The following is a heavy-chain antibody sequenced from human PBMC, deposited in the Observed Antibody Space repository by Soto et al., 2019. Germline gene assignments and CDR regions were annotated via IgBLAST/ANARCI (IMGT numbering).Heavy chain of an antibody. CDR1: GGSINTVNYY. J-gene: IGHJ4*02. D-gene: IGHD7-27*01. CDR2: IYNGGTT. Sequence: QVQLQESGPGLVKPSQTLSHTCTVSGGSINTVNYYWRWIRQSPDKGLEWIGHIYNGGTTYNDPSLTSRVTISVDTSNNQFSLKLSSGSAADTAVYARGPSGDKVDYWGQGTLVTVSS. V-gene: IGHV4-30-4*01. CDR3: GPSGDKVDY.